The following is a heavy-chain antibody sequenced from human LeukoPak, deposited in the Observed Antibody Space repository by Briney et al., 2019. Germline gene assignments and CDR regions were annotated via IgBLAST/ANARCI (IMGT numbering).Heavy chain of an antibody. J-gene: IGHJ3*02. CDR2: ISSSGSTI. D-gene: IGHD2-2*01. CDR1: GFTFSSYS. V-gene: IGHV3-48*04. CDR3: ARDYAKLNAFDI. Sequence: GGSLRLSCAAYGFTFSSYSMNWVRQAPGKGLEWVSYISSSGSTIYYADSVKGRFTISRDNAKNSLYLQMNSLRAEDTAVYYCARDYAKLNAFDIWGQGTMVTVSS.